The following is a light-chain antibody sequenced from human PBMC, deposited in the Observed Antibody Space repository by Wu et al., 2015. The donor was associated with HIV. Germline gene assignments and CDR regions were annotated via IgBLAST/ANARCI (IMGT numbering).Light chain of an antibody. V-gene: IGKV3-20*01. CDR2: AAS. CDR1: QSFSSNF. CDR3: QHYYHLPLT. Sequence: EIVLTQSPGTLSLSPGEGATLSCRASQSFSSNFLAWYQQKPGQAPRVLIYAASRRATGIPDRFSGSGSGSDFTLTISGMQSEDFAVYYCQHYYHLPLTFGGGTQVEIK. J-gene: IGKJ4*01.